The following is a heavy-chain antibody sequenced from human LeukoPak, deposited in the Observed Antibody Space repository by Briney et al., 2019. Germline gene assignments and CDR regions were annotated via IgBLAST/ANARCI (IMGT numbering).Heavy chain of an antibody. Sequence: SETLSLTCTVSGGSISSSSYYWGWIRQPPGKGLEWIGSIYHSGSTYYNPSLKSRVTISVDTSKNQFSLKLSSVTAADTAVYYCARDLKTTVPTSRLSLVNFDYWGQGTLVTVSS. CDR2: IYHSGST. CDR3: ARDLKTTVPTSRLSLVNFDY. D-gene: IGHD4-17*01. J-gene: IGHJ4*02. CDR1: GGSISSSSYY. V-gene: IGHV4-39*07.